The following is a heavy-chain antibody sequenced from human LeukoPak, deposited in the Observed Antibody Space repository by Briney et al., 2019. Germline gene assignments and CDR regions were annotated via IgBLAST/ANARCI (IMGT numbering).Heavy chain of an antibody. J-gene: IGHJ5*02. CDR2: IDIPGNT. CDR3: ARAVAGTHWFDP. Sequence: PRGSLRLSCAASGFTLSIYDMHWVRQPPGKGLEWVSGIDIPGNTYYPDSVKGRFTMSRESAKNSLYLQMNSLRAGDTAVYYCARAVAGTHWFDPWGQGTLVTVSS. D-gene: IGHD6-19*01. V-gene: IGHV3-13*01. CDR1: GFTLSIYD.